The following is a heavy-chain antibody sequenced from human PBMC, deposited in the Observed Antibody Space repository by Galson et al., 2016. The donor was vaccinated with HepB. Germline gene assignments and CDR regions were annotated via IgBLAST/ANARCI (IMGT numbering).Heavy chain of an antibody. CDR1: GFSLSTSGMA. CDR2: IYWDDDK. D-gene: IGHD6-19*01. V-gene: IGHV2-5*02. CDR3: AHYRSGRFSTGPDAFDT. Sequence: PALVKPTQTLTLTCDVSGFSLSTSGMAVAWIRQPPGKALEWFALIYWDDDKRYRPSLKSRITLPRDTYKNQVVLNMTNMDPADTATYCCAHYRSGRFSTGPDAFDTWGQGTMVTVSS. J-gene: IGHJ3*02.